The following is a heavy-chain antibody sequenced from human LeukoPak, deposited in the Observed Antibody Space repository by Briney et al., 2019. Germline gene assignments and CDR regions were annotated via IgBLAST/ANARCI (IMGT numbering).Heavy chain of an antibody. J-gene: IGHJ4*02. Sequence: PGGSLRLSCAASGFTFSSYEMNWVRQAPGKGLEWVSYISSSSSTIYYADSVKGRFTISRDNAKNSLYLQMNSLRAEDTAVYYCARAGFGELFEMIDYWGQGTLVTVSS. CDR1: GFTFSSYE. CDR3: ARAGFGELFEMIDY. D-gene: IGHD3-10*01. CDR2: ISSSSSTI. V-gene: IGHV3-48*03.